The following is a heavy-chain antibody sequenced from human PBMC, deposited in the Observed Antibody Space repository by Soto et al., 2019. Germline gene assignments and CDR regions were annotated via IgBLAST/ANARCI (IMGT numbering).Heavy chain of an antibody. V-gene: IGHV3-74*01. CDR3: TTGPWAIAGGTTAH. J-gene: IGHJ1*01. D-gene: IGHD6-13*01. CDR1: GFPFNMYW. Sequence: RVSLILSCAGSGFPFNMYWMHWVRQVPGKGPVWVARIYNDGTYADYADSVKGRFTISRDNAKDTLYLQMNDLRAEDSALYHCTTGPWAIAGGTTAHWGQG. CDR2: IYNDGTYA.